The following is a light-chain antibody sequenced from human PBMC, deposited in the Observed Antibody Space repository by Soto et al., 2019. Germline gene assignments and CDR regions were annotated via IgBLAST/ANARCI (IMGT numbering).Light chain of an antibody. CDR1: RGHSSYA. CDR2: LNSDGSH. Sequence: QLVLTQSPSASASLGASVKLTCTLSRGHSSYAIAWHQQQPEKGPRYLMKLNSDGSHSKGDGIPGRFSGSSSGAERYLIISSLQSEDEADYYCQTWGTGIHVFGTGTKLTVL. J-gene: IGLJ1*01. CDR3: QTWGTGIHV. V-gene: IGLV4-69*01.